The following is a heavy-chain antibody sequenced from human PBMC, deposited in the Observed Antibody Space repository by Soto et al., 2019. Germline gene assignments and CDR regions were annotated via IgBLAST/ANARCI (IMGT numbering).Heavy chain of an antibody. D-gene: IGHD3-10*01. Sequence: GGSLRLSCAASGFTFSGSAMHWVRQASGKGLEWVGRIRSKANSYATAYAASVKGRFTISRDDSKNTAYLQMNSLKTEDTAVYYCTRGRPEPFQLLVDAFDIWGQGTMVTVSS. V-gene: IGHV3-73*01. CDR3: TRGRPEPFQLLVDAFDI. J-gene: IGHJ3*02. CDR2: IRSKANSYAT. CDR1: GFTFSGSA.